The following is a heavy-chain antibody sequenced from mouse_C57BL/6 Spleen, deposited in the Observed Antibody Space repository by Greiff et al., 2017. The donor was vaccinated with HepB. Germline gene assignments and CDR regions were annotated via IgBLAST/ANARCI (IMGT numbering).Heavy chain of an antibody. CDR2: INPNNGGT. V-gene: IGHV1-18*01. Sequence: EVQLQQSGPELVKPGASVKIPCKASGYTFTDYNMDWVKQSHGKSLEWIGDINPNNGGTIYNQNFKGKATLTVDKSSSTAYMELRSLTSEDTAVYYCANRYLPYYAMDYWGQGTSVTVSS. CDR3: ANRYLPYYAMDY. J-gene: IGHJ4*01. CDR1: GYTFTDYN. D-gene: IGHD5-1*01.